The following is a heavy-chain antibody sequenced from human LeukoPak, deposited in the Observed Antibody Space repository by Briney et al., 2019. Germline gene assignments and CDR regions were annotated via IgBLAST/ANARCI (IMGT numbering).Heavy chain of an antibody. V-gene: IGHV1-18*01. D-gene: IGHD3-22*01. CDR1: GYTFTSYG. CDR3: AREQYYYDNSGYYDF. CDR2: ITAYNGNT. Sequence: ASVKVSCKASGYTFTSYGISWVRQAPGQGLEWMGWITAYNGNTNYAQELQGRVTMTTDTSTSTAYMELRSLRSDDTAVYYCAREQYYYDNSGYYDFWGQGTQVTVSS. J-gene: IGHJ4*02.